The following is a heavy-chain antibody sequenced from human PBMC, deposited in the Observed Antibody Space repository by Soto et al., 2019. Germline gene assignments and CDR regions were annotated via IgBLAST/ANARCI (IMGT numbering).Heavy chain of an antibody. CDR1: GGSFSGYY. Sequence: SETLSLTCAVYGGSFSGYYWSWIRQHPGKGLEWIGYIYYSGSTYYNPSLKSRVTISVDTSKNQFSLKLSSVTAADTAVYYCARVGGINWFDPWGQGTLVTVSS. CDR3: ARVGGINWFDP. CDR2: IYYSGST. D-gene: IGHD3-16*01. J-gene: IGHJ5*02. V-gene: IGHV4-31*11.